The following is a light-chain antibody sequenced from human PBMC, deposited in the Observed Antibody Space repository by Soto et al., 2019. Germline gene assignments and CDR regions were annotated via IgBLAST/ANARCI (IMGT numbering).Light chain of an antibody. J-gene: IGKJ1*01. CDR1: QNIRGNE. CDR3: EDYCKAAPWT. CDR2: RGS. V-gene: IGKV3-20*01. Sequence: VLTQSPGTLSLSPGERTTLSCRASQNIRGNELAWYQQKPGQPPRLLIHRGSSRAPGIPDRFSGRGSGPELPLPVSRVEHDDCRVYCCEDYCKAAPWTFGQGTRVEIK.